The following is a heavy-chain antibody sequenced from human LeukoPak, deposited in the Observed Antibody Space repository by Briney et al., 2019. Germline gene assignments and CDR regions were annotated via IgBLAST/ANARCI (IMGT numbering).Heavy chain of an antibody. V-gene: IGHV1-18*01. J-gene: IGHJ4*02. CDR3: ARVEELGYCSGGSCYRRPYYFDY. D-gene: IGHD2-15*01. CDR2: ISTYNGNT. Sequence: GASVKVSCKASGYTFTSYGISWVRQAPGQGLEWMGWISTYNGNTNYAQKLQGRVTMTTDTSTSTAYMELRSLRSDDTAVYYCARVEELGYCSGGSCYRRPYYFDYWGQGTLVTVSS. CDR1: GYTFTSYG.